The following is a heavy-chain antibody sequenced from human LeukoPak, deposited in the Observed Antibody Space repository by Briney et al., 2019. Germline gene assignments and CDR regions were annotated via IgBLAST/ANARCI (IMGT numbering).Heavy chain of an antibody. CDR1: SASISSGTYY. Sequence: SETLSLTCTVSSASISSGTYYLIWIRQPAGKGLEWIGRIYTTGSTNYNPSLKSRVTISVDTSKNQFSLKLSSVTAADTAVYYCARLYSRFGINWFDPWGQGTLVTVSS. CDR2: IYTTGST. J-gene: IGHJ5*02. CDR3: ARLYSRFGINWFDP. D-gene: IGHD6-13*01. V-gene: IGHV4-61*02.